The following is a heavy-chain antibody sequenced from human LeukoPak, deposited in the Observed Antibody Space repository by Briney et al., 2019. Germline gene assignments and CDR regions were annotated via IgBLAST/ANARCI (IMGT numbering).Heavy chain of an antibody. V-gene: IGHV1-2*04. CDR1: GYPFPSYD. J-gene: IGHJ4*02. CDR2: INPNSGGT. D-gene: IGHD6-19*01. Sequence: ASVKVSFKASGYPFPSYDINWVRQATGQGLEWMGWINPNSGGTNYAQKFQGWVTMTRDTSISTAYMELRSLRSDDTAVYYCARVSSSGWYSGYWGQGTLVTVSS. CDR3: ARVSSSGWYSGY.